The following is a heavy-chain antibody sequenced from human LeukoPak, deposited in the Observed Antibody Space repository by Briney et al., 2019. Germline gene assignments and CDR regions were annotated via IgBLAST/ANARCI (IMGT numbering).Heavy chain of an antibody. CDR3: ARSYSPSGDYYYYGMDV. J-gene: IGHJ6*02. CDR2: ISSSSSYI. Sequence: GGSLRLSCAASGFTFSSYSMNWVRQAPGRGLEWVSSISSSSSYIYYADSVKGRLTISRDNAKNSLYLQMNSLRAEDTAVYYCARSYSPSGDYYYYGMDVWGQGTTVTVSS. V-gene: IGHV3-21*01. CDR1: GFTFSSYS. D-gene: IGHD2-15*01.